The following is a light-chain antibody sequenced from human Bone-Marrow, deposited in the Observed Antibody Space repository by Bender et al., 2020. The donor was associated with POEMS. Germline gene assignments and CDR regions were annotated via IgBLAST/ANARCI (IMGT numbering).Light chain of an antibody. V-gene: IGLV1-44*01. CDR1: SSNVKTNT. J-gene: IGLJ2*01. Sequence: QSVLTQPPSASGTPGQRVTISCSGSSSNVKTNTVNWYQQLPRTAPKVLIYGDNKRPSGVPDRFSGSKSGTSASLAISGLQSEDEADYYCAAWDDSLNGVVFGGGTKLTVL. CDR3: AAWDDSLNGVV. CDR2: GDN.